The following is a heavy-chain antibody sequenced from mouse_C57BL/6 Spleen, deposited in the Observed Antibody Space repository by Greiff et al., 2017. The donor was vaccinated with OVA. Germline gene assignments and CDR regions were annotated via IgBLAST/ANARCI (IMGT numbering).Heavy chain of an antibody. D-gene: IGHD1-1*01. J-gene: IGHJ1*03. Sequence: QVQLQQSGAELARPGASVKMSCKASGYTFTSYTMHWVKQRPGQGLEWIGYINPSSGYTKYNQKFKDKATLTADKSSSTAYMQLSSLTSEDSAVYYGERGTPYYGSSDWYFDVWGTGTTVTVSS. CDR1: GYTFTSYT. V-gene: IGHV1-4*01. CDR2: INPSSGYT. CDR3: ERGTPYYGSSDWYFDV.